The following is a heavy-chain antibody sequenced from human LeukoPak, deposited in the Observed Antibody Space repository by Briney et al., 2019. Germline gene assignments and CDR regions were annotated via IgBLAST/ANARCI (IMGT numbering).Heavy chain of an antibody. J-gene: IGHJ4*02. CDR3: TRVMWDSSGYPIDY. CDR2: ISGNGGRT. V-gene: IGHV3-23*01. CDR1: GFTFNSYA. Sequence: GGSLRLSCAASGFTFNSYAMSWVRQAPGKGLEWVSAISGNGGRTYYADSVKGRFTTPRDNSKNTLNLQMHRLRVEDTAVYYCTRVMWDSSGYPIDYWGQGSLVTVSS. D-gene: IGHD3-22*01.